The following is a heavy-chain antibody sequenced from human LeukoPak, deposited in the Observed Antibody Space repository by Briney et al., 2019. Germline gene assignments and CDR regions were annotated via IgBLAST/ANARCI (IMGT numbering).Heavy chain of an antibody. CDR2: ISGNGNDM. D-gene: IGHD4/OR15-4a*01. CDR3: VRIPNGANFPNWLDP. J-gene: IGHJ5*02. CDR1: GFILSNYA. V-gene: IGHV3-21*01. Sequence: GGSLRLSCAASGFILSNYAMNWVRRAPGKGLEWVSSISGNGNDMNYGDSVKGRFTISRDNTRNPLYLRMDSLRVEDTAIYYCVRIPNGANFPNWLDPWGQGTLVTVSS.